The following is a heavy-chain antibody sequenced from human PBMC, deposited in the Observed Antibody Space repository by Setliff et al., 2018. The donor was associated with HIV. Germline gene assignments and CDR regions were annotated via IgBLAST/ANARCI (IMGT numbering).Heavy chain of an antibody. J-gene: IGHJ6*02. CDR3: ARGDGYRSNDAYYDTGMDV. Sequence: PSETLSLTCKVSGAPISSYYWSWVRQPPGKGLEWIGYIYNSGYSNSKPSLKSRVTMSLDTSKNQFSLELTSVTAADTAVHFCARGDGYRSNDAYYDTGMDVWGQGITVTVSS. D-gene: IGHD5-12*01. CDR1: GAPISSYY. CDR2: IYNSGYS. V-gene: IGHV4-59*01.